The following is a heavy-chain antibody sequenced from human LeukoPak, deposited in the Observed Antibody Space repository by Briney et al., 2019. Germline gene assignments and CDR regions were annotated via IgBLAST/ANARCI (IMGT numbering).Heavy chain of an antibody. V-gene: IGHV3-30*18. CDR2: ITYDGYYK. CDR1: GFTFSSYG. J-gene: IGHJ4*02. CDR3: AKDRSAVVRASPMDS. Sequence: GGSHRLSCEASGFTFSSYGMHWVRQAPGRGLEWVALITYDGYYKYYADSVKGRFTTSSDNSKNTLYLHMNNLRPEDTAVYYCAKDRSAVVRASPMDSWGQGTLVIVSS. D-gene: IGHD3-10*01.